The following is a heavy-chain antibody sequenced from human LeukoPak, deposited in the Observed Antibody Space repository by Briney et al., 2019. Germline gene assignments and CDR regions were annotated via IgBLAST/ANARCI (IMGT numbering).Heavy chain of an antibody. CDR3: AKDGPGGGWPDLDY. CDR1: GVPFSRFA. D-gene: IGHD6-19*01. V-gene: IGHV3-23*01. J-gene: IGHJ4*02. Sequence: GGSLRLSCVASGVPFSRFAMSGVRPAPGKGLEWVSSIGGSSDTTHTADSVKGRFTISRDISKSTLFLQMNGLRSEDTAGYYCAKDGPGGGWPDLDYWGQGALVTVSS. CDR2: IGGSSDTT.